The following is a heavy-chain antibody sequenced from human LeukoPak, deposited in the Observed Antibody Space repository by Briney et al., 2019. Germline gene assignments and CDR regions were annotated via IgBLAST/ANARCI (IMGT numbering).Heavy chain of an antibody. CDR1: GFTVSSNY. CDR3: AKTGTPWYYFDY. Sequence: GGSLRLSCAASGFTVSSNYMSWVRRAPGKGLEWVSVIYSGGSTYYADSVKGRFTISRDNSKNTLYLQMNSLRAEDTAVYYCAKTGTPWYYFDYWGQGTLVTVSS. V-gene: IGHV3-66*01. CDR2: IYSGGST. D-gene: IGHD1-1*01. J-gene: IGHJ4*02.